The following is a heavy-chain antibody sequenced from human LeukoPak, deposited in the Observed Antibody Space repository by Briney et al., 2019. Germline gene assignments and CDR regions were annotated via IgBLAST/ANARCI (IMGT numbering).Heavy chain of an antibody. CDR3: ASRHSSSWFYFDY. CDR1: GGSINNGGYS. Sequence: SETLSLTCAVSGGSINNGGYSWSWIRQPPGKGLEWIGFIYHSGSTYYNPSLESRVTISIDGSKNQFSPKLSSVTAADTAVYFCASRHSSSWFYFDYWGQGTLVTVSS. J-gene: IGHJ4*02. CDR2: IYHSGST. D-gene: IGHD6-13*01. V-gene: IGHV4-30-2*01.